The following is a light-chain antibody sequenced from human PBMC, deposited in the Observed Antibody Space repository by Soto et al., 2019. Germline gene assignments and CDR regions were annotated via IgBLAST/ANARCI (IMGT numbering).Light chain of an antibody. Sequence: AIQMTQSPSSLSASVGDRVTITCRASQGIRNDLGWCQVKPGTAPKLLIYGASTLQSGVPSRFSGSGSGTDFTLTISSLQPGDFATYYCLQDYSYPRTFGQGTRV. CDR1: QGIRND. CDR2: GAS. J-gene: IGKJ1*01. CDR3: LQDYSYPRT. V-gene: IGKV1-6*02.